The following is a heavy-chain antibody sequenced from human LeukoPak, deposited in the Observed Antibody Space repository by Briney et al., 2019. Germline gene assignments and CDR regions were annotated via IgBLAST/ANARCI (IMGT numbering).Heavy chain of an antibody. CDR2: IYYSGNT. J-gene: IGHJ5*02. D-gene: IGHD2-15*01. CDR1: GGSISSSSYY. Sequence: SETLSLTCTVSGGSISSSSYYWARIRQPPGKGLEWIGSIYYSGNTYYSPSLKSRVTISVDTSKNQFSLKLRSVIAADTAVYYCARQPSLSYCSAGSCWFDLWGQGTLVTVSS. V-gene: IGHV4-39*01. CDR3: ARQPSLSYCSAGSCWFDL.